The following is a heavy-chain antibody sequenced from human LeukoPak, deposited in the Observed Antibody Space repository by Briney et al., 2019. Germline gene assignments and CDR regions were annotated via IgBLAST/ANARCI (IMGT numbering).Heavy chain of an antibody. CDR1: GGSFSGYY. V-gene: IGHV4-34*01. J-gene: IGHJ4*02. CDR2: INHSGST. CDR3: ARWNTAMVLFDY. D-gene: IGHD5-18*01. Sequence: PSETLSLTCAVYGGSFSGYYWSWIRQPPGKGLEWIGEINHSGSTNYNPSLKSRVTISVDTSKNQFSLKLSSVTAADTAVYYCARWNTAMVLFDYWGQGTLVTVSS.